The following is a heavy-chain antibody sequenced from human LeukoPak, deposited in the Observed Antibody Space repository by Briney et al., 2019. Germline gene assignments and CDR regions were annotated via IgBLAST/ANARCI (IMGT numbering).Heavy chain of an antibody. D-gene: IGHD3-10*01. V-gene: IGHV4-61*10. Sequence: SETLSLTCTVSGGSISSGTYYWSWIRRPAGKGLEWIGRIYSSGSTSYNPSLKSRVTISIDTSKSQFSLKLSSVTAADTAIYYCAREDYGSASNNWFDPWGQGTLVTVSS. CDR3: AREDYGSASNNWFDP. CDR1: GGSISSGTYY. CDR2: IYSSGST. J-gene: IGHJ5*02.